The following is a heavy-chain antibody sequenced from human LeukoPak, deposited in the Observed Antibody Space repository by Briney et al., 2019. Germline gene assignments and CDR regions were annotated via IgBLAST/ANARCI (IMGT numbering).Heavy chain of an antibody. CDR2: INPNSGGT. V-gene: IGHV1-2*02. CDR3: ARKEDAFDI. CDR1: GYTFTSYG. Sequence: ASVKVSCKASGYTFTSYGISWVRQAPGQGLEWMGWINPNSGGTNYAQKFQGRVTMTRDTSISTAYMELSRLRSDDTAVYYCARKEDAFDIWGQGTMVTVSS. J-gene: IGHJ3*02.